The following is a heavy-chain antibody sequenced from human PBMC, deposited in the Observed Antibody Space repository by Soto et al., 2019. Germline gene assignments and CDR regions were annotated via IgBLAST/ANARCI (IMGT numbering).Heavy chain of an antibody. CDR3: TTKFQLWGDFDY. Sequence: EVQLVESGGGLVKPGGSLRLSCAASGFTFSNAWMNWVRQAPGKGLEWVGRIKSKTDGGTTDYAAPVKGRFTISRDDSKNTLYLQMNSLKTDDTAVYYCTTKFQLWGDFDYWGQGTLVTVSS. J-gene: IGHJ4*02. CDR1: GFTFSNAW. CDR2: IKSKTDGGTT. D-gene: IGHD5-18*01. V-gene: IGHV3-15*07.